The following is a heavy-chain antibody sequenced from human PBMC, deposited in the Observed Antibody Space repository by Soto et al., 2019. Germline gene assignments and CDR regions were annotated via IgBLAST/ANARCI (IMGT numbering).Heavy chain of an antibody. CDR2: FIPIFGTA. V-gene: IGHV1-69*01. CDR1: GGTFSSYA. D-gene: IGHD3-10*01. J-gene: IGHJ6*02. CDR3: ARLHYYGSGSLYYYYYGMDV. Sequence: QVQLVQSGAEVKKPGSSVKVSCKASGGTFSSYAISWVRQAPGQGLEWMGGFIPIFGTANYAQKFQGRVTITADESTSTAYMELSSLRSEDTAVYYCARLHYYGSGSLYYYYYGMDVWGQGTTVTVSS.